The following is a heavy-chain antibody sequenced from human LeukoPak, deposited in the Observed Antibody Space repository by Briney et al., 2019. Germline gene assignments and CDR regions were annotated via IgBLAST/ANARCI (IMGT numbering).Heavy chain of an antibody. J-gene: IGHJ5*02. CDR2: IKQDGSEK. CDR3: AREVAARRLGSWFDP. Sequence: GGSVRLSCAASGFAFSTSAMHWVRQSPGKGLEWVANIKQDGSEKDYVDSVKGRSTISRDNAKNSLYLQMNSLRAEDTAVYYCAREVAARRLGSWFDPWGQGTLVTVSS. CDR1: GFAFSTSA. V-gene: IGHV3-7*01. D-gene: IGHD6-6*01.